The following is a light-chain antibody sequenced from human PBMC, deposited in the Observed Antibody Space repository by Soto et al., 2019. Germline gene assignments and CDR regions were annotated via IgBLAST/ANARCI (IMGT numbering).Light chain of an antibody. CDR1: QSISNH. Sequence: DIQMTQSPSSLSASVEDRVIITCRASQSISNHLNWYQQKPGKAPKLLIYAASSLQSGVPSRFSGSGSGTHFTLTISSLQPEDFATYYCQHIYSIPITFGQGTRLEIK. CDR2: AAS. V-gene: IGKV1-39*01. J-gene: IGKJ5*01. CDR3: QHIYSIPIT.